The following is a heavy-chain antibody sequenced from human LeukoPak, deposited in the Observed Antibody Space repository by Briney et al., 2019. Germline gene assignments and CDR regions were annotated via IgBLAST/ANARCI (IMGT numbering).Heavy chain of an antibody. CDR1: GFTFDDYA. CDR2: ISWNSGSI. CDR3: AKETAAAPWGAFDI. V-gene: IGHV3-9*01. D-gene: IGHD6-13*01. Sequence: GGSLRLSCAASGFTFDDYAMPWVRQAPGKGLEWVSGISWNSGSIGYADSVKGRFTISRDNAKNSLYLQMNSLRAEDTALYYCAKETAAAPWGAFDIWGQGTMVTVSS. J-gene: IGHJ3*02.